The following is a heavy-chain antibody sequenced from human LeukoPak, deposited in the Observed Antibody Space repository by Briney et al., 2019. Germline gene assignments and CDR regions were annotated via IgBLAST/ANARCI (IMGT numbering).Heavy chain of an antibody. CDR2: ISWNSGSI. V-gene: IGHV3-9*01. CDR1: GFTFDDYA. D-gene: IGHD6-19*01. Sequence: GGSLRLSCAASGFTFDDYAMHWVRQAPGKGLEWVSGISWNSGSIGYADSVKGRFTISRDNAKNSLYLQMNSLRAEDTALYYCAKDKVQYSSGWLDYWGQGTLVTVSS. CDR3: AKDKVQYSSGWLDY. J-gene: IGHJ4*02.